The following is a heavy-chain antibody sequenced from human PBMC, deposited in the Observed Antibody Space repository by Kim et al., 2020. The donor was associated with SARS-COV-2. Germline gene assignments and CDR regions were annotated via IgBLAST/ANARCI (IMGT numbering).Heavy chain of an antibody. J-gene: IGHJ4*02. V-gene: IGHV4-39*01. CDR1: GGSISSDIYY. CDR2: IYYSGST. CDR3: ARHHPVGTGTTSLPPPFEY. Sequence: SETLSLTCTVSGGSISSDIYYWGWIRQPPGKGLEWIGTIYYSGSTYYNPSLKSRVTISVDTSKNQFSLKLSSVTAAYTAVYYCARHHPVGTGTTSLPPPFEYWGQGTLVTVSS. D-gene: IGHD1-7*01.